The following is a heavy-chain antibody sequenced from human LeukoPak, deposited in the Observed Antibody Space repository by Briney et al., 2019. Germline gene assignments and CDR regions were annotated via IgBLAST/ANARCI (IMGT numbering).Heavy chain of an antibody. CDR1: GSTFSSYW. CDR3: ARGWADMDV. J-gene: IGHJ6*03. CDR2: INADGSIT. Sequence: GGSLRLSCAASGSTFSSYWMHWVRQAPGKGLLWVSRINADGSITSYADSVKGRFTISRDNAKNTLYLQMNSLRAEDTAVYYCARGWADMDVWGKGTTVTVSS. D-gene: IGHD1-26*01. V-gene: IGHV3-74*01.